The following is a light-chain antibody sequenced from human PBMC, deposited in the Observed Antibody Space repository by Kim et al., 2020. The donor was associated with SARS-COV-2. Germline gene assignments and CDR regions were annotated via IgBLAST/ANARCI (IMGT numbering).Light chain of an antibody. Sequence: ASVGSRVTITCRASQSISSYLNWYQQKPGKAPKLLIYAASSLQSGVPSRFSGSGSGTDFTLTISSLQPEDFATYYCQQSYSTVITFGQGTRLEIK. J-gene: IGKJ5*01. CDR2: AAS. CDR1: QSISSY. V-gene: IGKV1-39*01. CDR3: QQSYSTVIT.